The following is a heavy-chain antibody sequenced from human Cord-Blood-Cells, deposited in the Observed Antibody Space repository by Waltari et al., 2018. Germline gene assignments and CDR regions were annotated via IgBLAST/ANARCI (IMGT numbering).Heavy chain of an antibody. CDR3: AKSHSGYSGSYYRYAFDI. CDR2: FSWDSGSI. J-gene: IGHJ3*02. D-gene: IGHD1-26*01. V-gene: IGHV3-9*01. CDR1: GFTFDDYA. Sequence: EVQLVESGGGLVQPGRSLRLSCAASGFTFDDYAMHWVRPAPGQGLEWVSGFSWDSGSIGYADSGKGRFTIARDNAKNSLYLQMNSLRAEDTALYYCAKSHSGYSGSYYRYAFDIWGQGTMVTVSS.